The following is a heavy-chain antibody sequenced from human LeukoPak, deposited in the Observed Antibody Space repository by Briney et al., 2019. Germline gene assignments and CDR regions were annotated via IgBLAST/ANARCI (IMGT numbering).Heavy chain of an antibody. J-gene: IGHJ4*02. V-gene: IGHV3-30*09. Sequence: TGGSLRLSCAASGFTFRSYAMNWVRQAPGKGLEWVAVISYDGSNKYYADSVKARFAISRDNSKNTLYLQMNSLRPEDTAVYYCARGPSPHHSSGCGFWGQGTLVTVSS. CDR1: GFTFRSYA. CDR3: ARGPSPHHSSGCGF. D-gene: IGHD6-19*01. CDR2: ISYDGSNK.